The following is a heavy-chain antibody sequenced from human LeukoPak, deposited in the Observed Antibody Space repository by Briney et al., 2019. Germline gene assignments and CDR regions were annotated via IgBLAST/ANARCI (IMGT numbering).Heavy chain of an antibody. V-gene: IGHV3-23*01. J-gene: IGHJ5*02. CDR1: GFTFSSYA. CDR2: ISGSGGST. CDR3: ATGYCSSTSCPNWFDP. D-gene: IGHD2-2*01. Sequence: GGSLRLSCAASGFTFSSYAMSWVRQAPGKGLEWVSAISGSGGSTYYAGSVKGRFTISRDNSKNTLYLQMNSLRAEDTAVYYCATGYCSSTSCPNWFDPWGQGTLVTVSS.